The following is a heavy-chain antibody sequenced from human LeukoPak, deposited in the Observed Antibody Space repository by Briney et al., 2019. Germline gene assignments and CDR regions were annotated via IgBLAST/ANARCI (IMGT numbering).Heavy chain of an antibody. CDR2: IKQDGSEK. J-gene: IGHJ6*03. CDR3: ARVGDTAMYYYMDV. CDR1: GFTFSSYW. Sequence: GGTLRLYSAASGFTFSSYWRSWVRQAPGQGREWVANIKQDGSEKYYMDSVRGRFTISRDNAKNSLYLQMNSLRAEDTAVYYCARVGDTAMYYYMDVWGKGTTVTVSS. V-gene: IGHV3-7*01. D-gene: IGHD5-18*01.